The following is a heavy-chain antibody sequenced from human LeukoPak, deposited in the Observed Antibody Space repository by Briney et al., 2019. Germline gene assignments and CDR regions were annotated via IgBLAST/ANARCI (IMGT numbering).Heavy chain of an antibody. V-gene: IGHV4-59*01. CDR1: GGSISSYY. D-gene: IGHD3-22*01. CDR2: IYYSEST. CDR3: ARSTYYYDSTYIDAFDI. Sequence: PSETLSLTCTVSGGSISSYYWSWIRQPPGKGLEWIGYIYYSESTNYNPSLKSRVTISVDTSKNQFCLKLSSVTAADTAVYYCARSTYYYDSTYIDAFDIWGQGTMVTVSS. J-gene: IGHJ3*02.